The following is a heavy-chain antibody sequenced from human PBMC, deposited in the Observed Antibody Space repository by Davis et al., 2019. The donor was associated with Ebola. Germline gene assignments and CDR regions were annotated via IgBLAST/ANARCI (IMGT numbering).Heavy chain of an antibody. CDR3: ARWQWLVGNLPERYYFDY. Sequence: SVKVSCKASGGSFSSYAISWVRQAPGQGLEWMGGIIPIFGTANYAQKFQGRVTITADESTSTAYMELSSLRSEDTAVYYCARWQWLVGNLPERYYFDYWGQGTLVTVSS. CDR1: GGSFSSYA. J-gene: IGHJ4*02. V-gene: IGHV1-69*13. CDR2: IIPIFGTA. D-gene: IGHD6-19*01.